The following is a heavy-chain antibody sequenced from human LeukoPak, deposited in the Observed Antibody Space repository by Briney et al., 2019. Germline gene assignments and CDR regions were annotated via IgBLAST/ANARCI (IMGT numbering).Heavy chain of an antibody. D-gene: IGHD4-23*01. J-gene: IGHJ5*02. V-gene: IGHV1-18*01. CDR1: GYTFTSYG. CDR2: ISAYNGNT. CDR3: ARDNSVEDTAWWFDP. Sequence: ASLTVSYKASGYTFTSYGISWVRQAPGQGLEWMGWISAYNGNTNYAQKLQGRVTMTTDTSTSTDYMELSSLRSEDTAVYYCARDNSVEDTAWWFDPWGQGTLVTVSS.